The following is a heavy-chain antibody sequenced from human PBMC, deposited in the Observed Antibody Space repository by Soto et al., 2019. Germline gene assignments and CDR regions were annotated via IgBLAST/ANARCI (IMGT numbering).Heavy chain of an antibody. J-gene: IGHJ5*02. D-gene: IGHD3-3*01. CDR2: IYSGGST. CDR1: GFTVSSNY. V-gene: IGHV3-53*04. Sequence: GGSLRLSCAASGFTVSSNYMSWVRQAPGKGLEWVSVIYSGGSTYYADSVKGRFTISRHNSKNTLYLQMNSLRAEDTAVYYCARVYYDFWSGYHWFDPWGQGTLVTVSS. CDR3: ARVYYDFWSGYHWFDP.